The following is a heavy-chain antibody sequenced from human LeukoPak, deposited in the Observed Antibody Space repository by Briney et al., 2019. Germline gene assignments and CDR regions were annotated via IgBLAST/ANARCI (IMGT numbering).Heavy chain of an antibody. CDR1: GGSISSYY. CDR2: IYYSGST. CDR3: ASFHGSGPDY. D-gene: IGHD3-10*01. Sequence: SETLSLTCTVSGGSISSYYWSWIRQPPGKGLEWIGYIYYSGSTNYNPSLKSRVTISVDTSKNQFSLKLSSVTAADTAVYYCASFHGSGPDYWGQGTLVTASS. J-gene: IGHJ4*02. V-gene: IGHV4-59*01.